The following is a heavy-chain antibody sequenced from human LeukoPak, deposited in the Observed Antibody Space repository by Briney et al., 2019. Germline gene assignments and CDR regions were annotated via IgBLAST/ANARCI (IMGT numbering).Heavy chain of an antibody. J-gene: IGHJ6*04. D-gene: IGHD6-19*01. CDR1: GGSLSGYY. V-gene: IGHV4-34*01. CDR2: INHSGST. CDR3: ARTIAVAGTLYYFVGMDV. Sequence: PSETLSLTCAVYGGSLSGYYWTWIRQPPGKGLEWIGEINHSGSTNYNPSLKSRVTISVETSKSQFSLKLSSVTAGDTAVYYCARTIAVAGTLYYFVGMDVWGKGTTVTVSS.